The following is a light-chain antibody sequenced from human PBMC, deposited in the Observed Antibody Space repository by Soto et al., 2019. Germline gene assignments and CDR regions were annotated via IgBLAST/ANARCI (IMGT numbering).Light chain of an antibody. CDR1: QSVGTN. J-gene: IGKJ4*01. Sequence: EIVMTQSPATLSVSPGESATLSCRASQSVGTNLAWYQQKPGQAPGLLISGASTRATGIPARFSGGGSGTEFTLTISSLQSEDFAVYYCRQYDNWPQLTFGGGTKLEIK. V-gene: IGKV3-15*01. CDR3: RQYDNWPQLT. CDR2: GAS.